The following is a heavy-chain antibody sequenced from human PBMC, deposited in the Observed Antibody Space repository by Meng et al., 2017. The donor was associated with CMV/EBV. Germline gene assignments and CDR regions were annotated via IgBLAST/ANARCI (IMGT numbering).Heavy chain of an antibody. CDR1: GFTLSSYG. CDR2: IRYDGSNK. V-gene: IGHV3-30*02. CDR3: AKDPGLVITYFDC. J-gene: IGHJ4*02. Sequence: GESLKISCAAFGFTLSSYGMHWVRQAPGKGLEWVASIRYDGSNKYYADSVKGRFTNSRDNSKNTLSLQMNSLGAENTAVYYCAKDPGLVITYFDCWGQGTLVTVSS. D-gene: IGHD3/OR15-3a*01.